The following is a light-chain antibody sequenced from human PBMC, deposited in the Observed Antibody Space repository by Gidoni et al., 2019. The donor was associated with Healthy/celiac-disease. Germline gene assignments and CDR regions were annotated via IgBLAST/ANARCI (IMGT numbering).Light chain of an antibody. CDR2: DAS. V-gene: IGKV3-11*01. CDR3: QQRST. J-gene: IGKJ4*01. CDR1: QSVSSY. Sequence: EIVLTQSPATLSLSPGERATLSCRASQSVSSYLAWYQQKPGQAPRLLIYDASNRATGIPARFSGSGSGTDFTRTISSLEPEDFAVYYCQQRSTFXGXTKVEIK.